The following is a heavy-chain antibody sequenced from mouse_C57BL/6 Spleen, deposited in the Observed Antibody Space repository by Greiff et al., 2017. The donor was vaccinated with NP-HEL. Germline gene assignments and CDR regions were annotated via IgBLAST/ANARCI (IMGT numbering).Heavy chain of an antibody. V-gene: IGHV1-80*01. CDR1: GYAFSSYW. J-gene: IGHJ4*01. D-gene: IGHD2-4*01. CDR3: ARSSYDYLYYYAMDY. Sequence: VQLQQSGAELVKPGASVKISCKASGYAFSSYWMNWVKQRPGKGLEWIGQIYPGDGDTNYNGKFKGKATLTADKSSSTAYMQLSSLTSDDSAVYFCARSSYDYLYYYAMDYWGQGTSVTVSS. CDR2: IYPGDGDT.